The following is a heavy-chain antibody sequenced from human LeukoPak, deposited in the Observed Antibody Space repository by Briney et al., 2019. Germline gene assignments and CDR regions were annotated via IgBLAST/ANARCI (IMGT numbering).Heavy chain of an antibody. J-gene: IGHJ4*02. Sequence: PGGSLRLAFAVSVFTITNNWMYSVRQAPGRGLVWVSRIKMDERSAVYADSVKGRSTISRDNAKNTVYLQMNSLRAEDTAVYYCATVFKGSSLQDYWGQGTLVTVSS. CDR3: ATVFKGSSLQDY. D-gene: IGHD3-10*01. CDR1: VFTITNNW. V-gene: IGHV3-74*03. CDR2: IKMDERSA.